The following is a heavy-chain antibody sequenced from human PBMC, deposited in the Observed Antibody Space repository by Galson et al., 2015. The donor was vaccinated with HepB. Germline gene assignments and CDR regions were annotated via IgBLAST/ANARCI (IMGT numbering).Heavy chain of an antibody. Sequence: SLRLSCAASGFTFSSYGMHWVRQAPGKGLEWVAFIRYDGSNKYYADSVKGRFTISRDNSKNTLYLQMNSLRAEDTAVYYCAKEEYSSSWYEGYGMDVWGQGTTVTVSS. CDR3: AKEEYSSSWYEGYGMDV. V-gene: IGHV3-30*02. CDR1: GFTFSSYG. CDR2: IRYDGSNK. J-gene: IGHJ6*02. D-gene: IGHD6-13*01.